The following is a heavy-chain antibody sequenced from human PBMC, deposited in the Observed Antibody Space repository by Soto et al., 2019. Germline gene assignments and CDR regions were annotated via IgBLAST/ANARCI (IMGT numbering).Heavy chain of an antibody. D-gene: IGHD5-12*01. CDR2: ISAYNGNT. Sequence: GASVKVSCKASGYTFTSYGISWVRQAPGQGLEWMGWISAYNGNTNYAQKLQGRVTMTTDTSTSTAYMELRSLRSDDTAVYYCARSVDSGYDFPYYYYMDVWGKGTTVTVSS. CDR1: GYTFTSYG. V-gene: IGHV1-18*01. J-gene: IGHJ6*03. CDR3: ARSVDSGYDFPYYYYMDV.